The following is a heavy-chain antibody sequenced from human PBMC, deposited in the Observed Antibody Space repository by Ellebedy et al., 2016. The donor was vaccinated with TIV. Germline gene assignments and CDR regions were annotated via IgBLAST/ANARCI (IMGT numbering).Heavy chain of an antibody. V-gene: IGHV1-3*01. CDR1: AYTFTTFG. Sequence: ASVKVSXKASAYTFTTFGLHWVRQAPGQRLEWMGWINPGNGNAKSSQKFQGRLTITRDTSVSVAYMELSSLRSEDTAVYYCARGFGMVRGVTGMDVWGQGTPVTVSS. CDR2: INPGNGNA. J-gene: IGHJ6*02. CDR3: ARGFGMVRGVTGMDV. D-gene: IGHD3-10*01.